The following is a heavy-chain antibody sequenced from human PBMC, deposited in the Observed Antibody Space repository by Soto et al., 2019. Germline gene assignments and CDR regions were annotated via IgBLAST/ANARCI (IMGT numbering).Heavy chain of an antibody. J-gene: IGHJ4*02. CDR1: GGPINNYY. CDR2: IYYSGST. V-gene: IGHV4-59*01. CDR3: ARSRDLPYYYGSGSYSYFFDY. Sequence: SETLSLTCTVSGGPINNYYWSWIRQPPGKGLEWIGFIYYSGSTNYNPSLKSRVTISVDTSKNQFSLKLSSVTAADTAVYYCARSRDLPYYYGSGSYSYFFDYWGQGTLVTVSS. D-gene: IGHD3-10*01.